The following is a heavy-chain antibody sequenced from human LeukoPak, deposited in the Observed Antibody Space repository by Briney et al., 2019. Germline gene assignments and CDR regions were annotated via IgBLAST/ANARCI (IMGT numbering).Heavy chain of an antibody. D-gene: IGHD3-10*01. V-gene: IGHV4-39*01. CDR1: GGSISSSDSY. CDR3: GRHFPATGRDEQPLEY. CDR2: ICFSRTT. Sequence: PSETLSLTCTVSGGSISSSDSYWAWVRQPPGKGLEWIGSICFSRTTYYNPSLKSRVTMSIDTSKNHFSLKVASVTAADTAVYYCGRHFPATGRDEQPLEYWGQGSLFTVSS. J-gene: IGHJ4*02.